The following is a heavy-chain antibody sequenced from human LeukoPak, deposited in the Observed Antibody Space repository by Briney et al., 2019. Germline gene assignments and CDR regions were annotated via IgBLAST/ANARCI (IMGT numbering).Heavy chain of an antibody. D-gene: IGHD3-16*01. CDR2: IYTSGST. CDR3: ARANMITSYYYYYYMDV. Sequence: SETLSLTCTVSGGSISSYYWSWIRQPAGKGLEWIGRIYTSGSTNYNPSLKSRVTMSVDTSKNQFSLKLSSVTAADTAVYYCARANMITSYYYYYYMDVWGKGTTVTVSS. CDR1: GGSISSYY. J-gene: IGHJ6*03. V-gene: IGHV4-4*07.